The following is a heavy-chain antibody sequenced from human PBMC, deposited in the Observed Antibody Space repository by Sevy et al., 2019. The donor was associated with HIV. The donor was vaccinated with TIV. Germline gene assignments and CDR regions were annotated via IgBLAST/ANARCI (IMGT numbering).Heavy chain of an antibody. Sequence: SQTLSHICAVYGGSFSGYYWSWIRQPPGKGLEWIGQINHSGSTNYNPSLKSRVTISVDTSKNQFSLKLSSVTAADTAVYYCARGRLAAAGYYYYYMDVWGKGTTVTVSS. CDR2: INHSGST. CDR1: GGSFSGYY. D-gene: IGHD6-13*01. V-gene: IGHV4-34*01. CDR3: ARGRLAAAGYYYYYMDV. J-gene: IGHJ6*03.